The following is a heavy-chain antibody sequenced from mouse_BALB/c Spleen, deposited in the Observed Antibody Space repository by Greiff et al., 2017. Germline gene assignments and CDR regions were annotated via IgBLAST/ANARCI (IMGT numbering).Heavy chain of an antibody. J-gene: IGHJ4*01. Sequence: EVKLQESGGGLVKPGGSLKLSCAASGFTFSSYAMSWVRQTPEKRLEWVATISSGGSYTYYPDSVKGRFTISRDNAKNTLYLQMSSLRSEDTAMYYCARQGDSTMITSMAYWGQGTSVTVSS. V-gene: IGHV5-9-3*01. CDR2: ISSGGSYT. D-gene: IGHD2-4*01. CDR3: ARQGDSTMITSMAY. CDR1: GFTFSSYA.